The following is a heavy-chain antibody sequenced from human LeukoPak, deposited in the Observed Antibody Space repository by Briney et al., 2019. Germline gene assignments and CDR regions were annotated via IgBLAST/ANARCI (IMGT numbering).Heavy chain of an antibody. CDR3: AKIRRAYYDFWSGIDY. V-gene: IGHV3-30*02. CDR1: GFTFSSYG. CDR2: IWYGGSNK. D-gene: IGHD3-3*01. Sequence: GGSLRLSCAASGFTFSSYGMHWVRQAPGKGLEWVAVIWYGGSNKYYADSVKGRFTISRDNSKNTLYLQMNSLRAEDTAVYYCAKIRRAYYDFWSGIDYWGQGTLVTVSS. J-gene: IGHJ4*02.